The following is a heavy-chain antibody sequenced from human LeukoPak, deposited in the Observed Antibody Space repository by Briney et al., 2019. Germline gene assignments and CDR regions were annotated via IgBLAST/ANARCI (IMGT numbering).Heavy chain of an antibody. V-gene: IGHV1-8*01. J-gene: IGHJ4*02. CDR2: MKPNSGQT. Sequence: GASVTLSCKTSGYTFSKYDVNWVRQATGQRLEWRGWMKPNSGQTGYAQRFQGRTIMTRNTSISTTYMQLNSLTSEDTAKYYCARGPPERTYSDFWGQGTLVTVSS. D-gene: IGHD4-11*01. CDR3: ARGPPERTYSDF. CDR1: GYTFSKYD.